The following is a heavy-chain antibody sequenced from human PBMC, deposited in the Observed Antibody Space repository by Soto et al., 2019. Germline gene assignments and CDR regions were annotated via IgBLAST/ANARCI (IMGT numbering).Heavy chain of an antibody. CDR2: IYTSGST. J-gene: IGHJ5*02. Sequence: SETLSLTCTVSGGPISSYYWSWIRQPAGKGLEWIGRIYTSGSTNYNPSLKSRVTMSVDTSKNQFSLKLSSVTAADTAVYYCARLLASYDFWTRFDPWGQGTLVTVSS. D-gene: IGHD3-3*01. CDR1: GGPISSYY. CDR3: ARLLASYDFWTRFDP. V-gene: IGHV4-4*07.